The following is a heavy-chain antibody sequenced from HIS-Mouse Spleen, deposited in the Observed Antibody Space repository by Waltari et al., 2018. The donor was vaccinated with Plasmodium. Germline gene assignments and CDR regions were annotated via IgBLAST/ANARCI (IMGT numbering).Heavy chain of an antibody. CDR3: ARSLGIASSYWYFDL. Sequence: QVQLQESGPGLVKPSETLSLTCTVSGYSLTSGYFWGWIRQPPGKGLEWIGSIDHSGSTYYNPSLKSRVTISVDTSKNQFSLKLSSVTAADTAVYYCARSLGIASSYWYFDLWGRGTLVTVSS. V-gene: IGHV4-38-2*02. J-gene: IGHJ2*01. CDR2: IDHSGST. CDR1: GYSLTSGYF. D-gene: IGHD2-15*01.